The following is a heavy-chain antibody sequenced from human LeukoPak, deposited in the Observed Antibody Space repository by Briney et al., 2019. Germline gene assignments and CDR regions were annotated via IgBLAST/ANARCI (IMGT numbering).Heavy chain of an antibody. V-gene: IGHV4-34*01. CDR3: ASLDDYYGSGSYGNFDY. D-gene: IGHD3-10*01. CDR2: INHSGST. Sequence: SETLSLTCAVYGGSFSGYYWSWIRQPPGKGLEWIGEINHSGSTNYNPSLKSRVTISVDTSKNQFSLKLSSVTAADTAVYYCASLDDYYGSGSYGNFDYWGQETLVTVSS. J-gene: IGHJ4*02. CDR1: GGSFSGYY.